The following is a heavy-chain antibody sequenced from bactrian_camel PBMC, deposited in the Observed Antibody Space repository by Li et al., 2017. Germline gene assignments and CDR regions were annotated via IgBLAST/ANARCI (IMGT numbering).Heavy chain of an antibody. D-gene: IGHD5*01. J-gene: IGHJ6*01. V-gene: IGHV3S1*01. CDR2: IDTDGTT. Sequence: HVQLVESGGGSVQAGGSLRLSCAASYTGNPHCLAWFRQVPGKGREGVAAIDTDGTTAYADSVKGRFTISRDNAKNTVYLQMNSLESEDTALYYCATDHSPAWLGWPTFSYWGQGTQVTVS. CDR3: ATDHSPAWLGWPTFSY. CDR1: YTGNPHC.